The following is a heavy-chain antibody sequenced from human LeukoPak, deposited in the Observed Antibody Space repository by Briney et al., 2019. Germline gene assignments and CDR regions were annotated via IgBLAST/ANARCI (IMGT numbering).Heavy chain of an antibody. J-gene: IGHJ5*01. CDR2: INPAGNYA. CDR1: GFTFSNYW. CDR3: VRDWDHYDFDS. Sequence: GGSLRLSCAASGFTFSNYWIHWVRQAPGKGLVWVSRINPAGNYANYADSVKGRFTISRDNAKNTVYLQMNSLRAEDTALFYCVRDWDHYDFDSWGQGTLVTVSP. V-gene: IGHV3-74*01. D-gene: IGHD3-3*01.